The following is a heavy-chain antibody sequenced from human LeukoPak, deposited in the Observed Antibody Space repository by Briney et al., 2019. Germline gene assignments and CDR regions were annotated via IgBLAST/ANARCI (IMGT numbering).Heavy chain of an antibody. CDR2: IYYSVTT. V-gene: IGHV4-39*01. CDR1: GGSIGSSTFS. Sequence: SETLSLTCTVSGGSIGSSTFSWGWIRQPPGKGLEWIGSIYYSVTTYYNPSLKRRVTISIDTSKNQVSLKMSSVTAADTAVYYCAKSGGYGLIDYWGQGTLVTVSS. D-gene: IGHD6-25*01. J-gene: IGHJ4*01. CDR3: AKSGGYGLIDY.